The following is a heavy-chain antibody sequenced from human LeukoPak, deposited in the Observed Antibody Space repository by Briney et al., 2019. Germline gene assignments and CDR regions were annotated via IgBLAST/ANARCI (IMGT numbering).Heavy chain of an antibody. J-gene: IGHJ4*02. CDR2: IGSDNKP. Sequence: GGSLRLSCEASGSTFSAYAMTWVRQAPGKGLEWVSSIGSDNKPHYSESVKGRFAISRDNSKNTLYLQMNSLRAEDTAVYYCAKERTGPFDYWGQGTLVTVSS. D-gene: IGHD3/OR15-3a*01. CDR3: AKERTGPFDY. V-gene: IGHV3-23*01. CDR1: GSTFSAYA.